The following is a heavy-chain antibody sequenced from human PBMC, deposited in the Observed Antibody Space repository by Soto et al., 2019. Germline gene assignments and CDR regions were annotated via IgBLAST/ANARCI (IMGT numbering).Heavy chain of an antibody. Sequence: GASVKVSCKASGYTFTSYGISWVRQAPGQGLEWMGWISAYNGNTNYAQKLQGRVTMTTDTSTSTAYMERRSLRSDDTAVYYCARCVDSSSGYYYYYGMDAWGQGTTVTVSS. J-gene: IGHJ6*02. CDR1: GYTFTSYG. CDR3: ARCVDSSSGYYYYYGMDA. D-gene: IGHD6-6*01. CDR2: ISAYNGNT. V-gene: IGHV1-18*04.